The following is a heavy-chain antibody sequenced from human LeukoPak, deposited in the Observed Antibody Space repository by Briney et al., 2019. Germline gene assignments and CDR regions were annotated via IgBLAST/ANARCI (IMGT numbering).Heavy chain of an antibody. D-gene: IGHD3-16*02. CDR1: GFTFSSYS. J-gene: IGHJ4*02. Sequence: GGSLRLSCAASGFTFSSYSMNWVRQAPGKGLEWVSSISSSSSYIYYADSVKGRFTTSRDNAKNSLYLQMNSLRAEDTAVYYCARVRAFGGVIVIPPDYWGQGTLVTVSS. CDR2: ISSSSSYI. CDR3: ARVRAFGGVIVIPPDY. V-gene: IGHV3-21*01.